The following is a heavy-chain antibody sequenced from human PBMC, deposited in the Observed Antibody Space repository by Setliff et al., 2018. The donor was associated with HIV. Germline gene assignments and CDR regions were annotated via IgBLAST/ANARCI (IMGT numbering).Heavy chain of an antibody. CDR2: IIPIYGTA. V-gene: IGHV1-69*13. CDR1: GDIFSRYG. J-gene: IGHJ3*02. Sequence: SVKVSCKASGDIFSRYGISWVRQAPGQGLGWMGGIIPIYGTANSAQKFRGRVTITADESTSTAYMELSTLRSEDTAVYFCARDGGYSGHQWFGDAFDIWGQGTMVTVS. CDR3: ARDGGYSGHQWFGDAFDI. D-gene: IGHD5-12*01.